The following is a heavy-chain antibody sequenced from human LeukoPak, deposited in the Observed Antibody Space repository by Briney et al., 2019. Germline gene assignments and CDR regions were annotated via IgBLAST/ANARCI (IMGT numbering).Heavy chain of an antibody. CDR2: IYSGGST. V-gene: IGHV3-66*01. Sequence: GGSLRLSCAASGFTVSSNYMSWVRQAPGKGLEWVSVIYSGGSTYYADSVKGRFTISRDNSKNTLYLQMNSLRAEDTAVYYCAREGPYSTTSTGSVWGQGTLVTVSS. J-gene: IGHJ4*02. CDR3: AREGPYSTTSTGSV. CDR1: GFTVSSNY. D-gene: IGHD6-13*01.